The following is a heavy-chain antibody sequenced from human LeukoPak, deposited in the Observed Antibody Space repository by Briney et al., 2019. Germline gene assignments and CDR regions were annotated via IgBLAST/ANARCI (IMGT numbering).Heavy chain of an antibody. CDR1: GFTFSNYG. D-gene: IGHD2-15*01. V-gene: IGHV3-23*01. Sequence: PGGSLRLSCEASGFTFSNYGMSWVRQPPGKGLEWVSAISGSGGSTYYADSVKGRFTISRDNSKNTLYLQMNSLRAEDTAVYYCAKARPGGIVVVVAATYFDYWGQGTLVTVSS. CDR3: AKARPGGIVVVVAATYFDY. J-gene: IGHJ4*02. CDR2: ISGSGGST.